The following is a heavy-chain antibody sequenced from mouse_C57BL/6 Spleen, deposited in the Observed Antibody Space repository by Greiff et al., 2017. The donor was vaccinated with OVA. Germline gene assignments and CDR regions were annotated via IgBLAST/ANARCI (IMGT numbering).Heavy chain of an antibody. CDR3: ARVRDYAMDY. CDR1: GYTFTDHT. V-gene: IGHV1-78*01. J-gene: IGHJ4*01. CDR2: IYPRDGST. Sequence: VKLVESDAELVKPGASVKISCKVSGYTFTDHTIHWMKQRPEQGLEWIGYIYPRDGSTKYNEKFKGKATLTADKSSSTADMQLNSLTSEDYAVYVYARVRDYAMDYWGQGTSVTVSS.